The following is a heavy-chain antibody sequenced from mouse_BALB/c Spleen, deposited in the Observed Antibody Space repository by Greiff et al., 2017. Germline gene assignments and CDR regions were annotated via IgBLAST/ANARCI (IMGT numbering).Heavy chain of an antibody. D-gene: IGHD2-1*01. J-gene: IGHJ4*01. Sequence: VKVVESGPGLVAPSQSLSITCTVSGFSLTDYGVSWIRQPPGKGLEWLGVIWGGGSTYYNSALKSRLSISKDNSKSQVFLKMNSLQTDDTAMYYCAKHGNRGEYAMDYWGQGTSVTVSS. CDR3: AKHGNRGEYAMDY. CDR2: IWGGGST. CDR1: GFSLTDYG. V-gene: IGHV2-6-5*01.